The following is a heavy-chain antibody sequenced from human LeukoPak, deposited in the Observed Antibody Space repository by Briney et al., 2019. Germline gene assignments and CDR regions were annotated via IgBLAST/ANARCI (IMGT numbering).Heavy chain of an antibody. V-gene: IGHV1-24*01. CDR1: VYTLNELS. CDR2: VDPEDGEK. J-gene: IGHJ4*02. Sequence: ASVTVSHMHSVYTLNELSMHWVRQAPRKGREGVGGVDPEDGEKNYTQKSQGRDTNTNDTATDKAYMELRSVRSEDTAVYHCATAGYYDILTCYRHYFDDWGQGTLVTVSS. D-gene: IGHD3-9*01. CDR3: ATAGYYDILTCYRHYFDD.